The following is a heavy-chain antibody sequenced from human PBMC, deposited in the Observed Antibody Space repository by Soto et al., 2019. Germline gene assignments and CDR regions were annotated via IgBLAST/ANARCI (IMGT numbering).Heavy chain of an antibody. V-gene: IGHV1-18*04. CDR2: ISGYNGNT. Sequence: QVQLVESGAEVKKPGASVKVSCKASGYTFTDYGISWVRQAPGQGLEWMGWISGYNGNTKYAQKFQGRVTMTTDTPTNTTYMELRSLRSDDTAVYYCARDREYYYDSSGNYYYHYCLDVWGQGTTVTVS. CDR1: GYTFTDYG. D-gene: IGHD3-22*01. CDR3: ARDREYYYDSSGNYYYHYCLDV. J-gene: IGHJ6*02.